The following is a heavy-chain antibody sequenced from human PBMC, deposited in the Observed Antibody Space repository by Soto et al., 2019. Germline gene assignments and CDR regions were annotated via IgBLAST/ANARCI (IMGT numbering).Heavy chain of an antibody. CDR2: ISGGIGST. CDR1: GFSFVTYA. D-gene: IGHD3-10*01. CDR3: PTGDAGYFHY. Sequence: GVSLRFSCVASGFSFVTYAMTWVRQVPGKGLEWVSTISGGIGSTFYADSVKGRFTISRDISKKMLFLHMNGLRGEDTGTYYCPTGDAGYFHYCGRATLVPVSP. J-gene: IGHJ4*02. V-gene: IGHV3-23*01.